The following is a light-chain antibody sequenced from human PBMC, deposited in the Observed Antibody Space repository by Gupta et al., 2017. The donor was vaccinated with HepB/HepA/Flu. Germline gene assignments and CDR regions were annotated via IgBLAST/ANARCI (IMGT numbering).Light chain of an antibody. J-gene: IGLJ3*02. V-gene: IGLV2-11*01. Sequence: QSAPTQPRSVSGSPGQSVTISCTGTSSDVGAYNSVSWHQHHPAKAPKLIIYDVSKWPSGVPDRFSGSKFGNTASLTISGLQDEDEADYYCFSYTASDTWVFGGGTKLTVL. CDR1: SSDVGAYNS. CDR3: FSYTASDTWV. CDR2: DVS.